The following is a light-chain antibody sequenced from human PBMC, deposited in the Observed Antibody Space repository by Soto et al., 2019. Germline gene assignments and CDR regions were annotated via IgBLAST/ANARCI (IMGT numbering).Light chain of an antibody. CDR3: QLRFTWPLT. CDR1: QTVSRF. V-gene: IGKV3-11*01. Sequence: ETVLTQSPATLSLSPGASATLSCRASQTVSRFFAWYQQKPGQSPRLLIYGASNWATGVPARFSASGSGTDFTLYISSLEPEDSAVYYCQLRFTWPLTLGGGPKVETK. CDR2: GAS. J-gene: IGKJ4*01.